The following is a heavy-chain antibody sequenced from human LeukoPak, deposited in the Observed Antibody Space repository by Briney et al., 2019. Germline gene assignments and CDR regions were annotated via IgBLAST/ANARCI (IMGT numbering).Heavy chain of an antibody. Sequence: NPGGSLRLSCTASGLTFSTSGFNWVRQAPGKGLEWVASIGPTGSDRYHADSIKGRFTISRDNANNFLYLQMNSLRAEDTAVYYCATETNGRHYDYWGQGTLLTASS. V-gene: IGHV3-21*06. J-gene: IGHJ4*02. CDR3: ATETNGRHYDY. CDR2: IGPTGSDR. CDR1: GLTFSTSG. D-gene: IGHD1-14*01.